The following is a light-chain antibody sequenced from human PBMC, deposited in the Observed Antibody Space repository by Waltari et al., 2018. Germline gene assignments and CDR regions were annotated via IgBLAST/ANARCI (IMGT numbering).Light chain of an antibody. V-gene: IGLV2-11*01. J-gene: IGLJ3*02. Sequence: QSALTQPRSVSGSLGQSVTISCTGSTSDVRSYNSVSWYQQHPGKAPPLLIYDVTKRPSGVPDRFGGSRSGDTASLTISRLLAEDESDYFCCSYAGSSTWVFGGGTRVTVL. CDR2: DVT. CDR3: CSYAGSSTWV. CDR1: TSDVRSYNS.